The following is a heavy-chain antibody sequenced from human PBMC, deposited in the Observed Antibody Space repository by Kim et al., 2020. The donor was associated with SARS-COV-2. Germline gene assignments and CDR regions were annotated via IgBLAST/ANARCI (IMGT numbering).Heavy chain of an antibody. Sequence: ASVKVSCKACGYMFTSYGFSWVRQAPGQGLEWLGWISARDGGTKYGQKVQGRVIMTTDTSTNTAYMELWSLRSDDTAMSYCARGAYGDVSFDYWCQGTLV. V-gene: IGHV1-18*04. J-gene: IGHJ4*02. CDR3: ARGAYGDVSFDY. CDR2: ISARDGGT. CDR1: GYMFTSYG. D-gene: IGHD4-17*01.